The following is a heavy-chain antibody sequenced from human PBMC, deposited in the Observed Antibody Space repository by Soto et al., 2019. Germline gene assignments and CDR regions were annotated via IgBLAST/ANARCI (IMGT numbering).Heavy chain of an antibody. CDR3: ARDSSAWPNYFDY. V-gene: IGHV3-23*01. CDR2: FSGRSGDT. J-gene: IGHJ4*02. Sequence: XGSLTLSCLASGFSISTHALTWVRQAPGKGLDWVSSFSGRSGDTYYAASVKGRFTISGDSSKNTVILQMNNLRADDTALYYCARDSSAWPNYFDYWGQGIQVTVSS. D-gene: IGHD6-19*01. CDR1: GFSISTHA.